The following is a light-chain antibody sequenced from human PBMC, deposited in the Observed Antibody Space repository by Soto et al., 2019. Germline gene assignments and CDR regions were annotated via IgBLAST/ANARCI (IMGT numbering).Light chain of an antibody. CDR2: AAS. V-gene: IGKV1-5*01. J-gene: IGKJ4*01. Sequence: IQMSQSPSTLSASVGDRVTITGRASQSISSWLAWYQQKPGKAPKLLIYAASTLHTGVPSRFSGSGSGTAFTLTISSLQPEDFATHYCLQYNGYPLTFGGGTKVDIK. CDR1: QSISSW. CDR3: LQYNGYPLT.